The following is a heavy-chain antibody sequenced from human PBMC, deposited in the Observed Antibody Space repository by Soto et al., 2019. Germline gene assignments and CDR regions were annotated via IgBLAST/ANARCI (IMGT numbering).Heavy chain of an antibody. CDR2: IYYSGSS. J-gene: IGHJ4*02. Sequence: QVQLQESGPGLVKPSETLSLTCTVSGGAISRYYWSWIRQPPGKGLEWIGYIYYSGSSNYNPSLNSRVTMSVATSKNQFSLKLSSVTAADTAVYHCARVAMRWYYIAYWGQGTLVTVSS. D-gene: IGHD6-13*01. CDR1: GGAISRYY. CDR3: ARVAMRWYYIAY. V-gene: IGHV4-59*01.